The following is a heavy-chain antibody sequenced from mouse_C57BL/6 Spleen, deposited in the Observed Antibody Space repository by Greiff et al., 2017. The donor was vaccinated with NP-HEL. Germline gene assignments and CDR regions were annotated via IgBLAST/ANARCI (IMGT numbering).Heavy chain of an antibody. J-gene: IGHJ1*03. V-gene: IGHV5-4*01. CDR1: GFTFSSYA. D-gene: IGHD1-1*01. CDR3: ASEPDYSSSLWYFEV. Sequence: EVHLVESGGGLVKPGGSLKLSCAASGFTFSSYAMSWVRQTPGQGLEWVATISAGGSYTYYTDNVKGRVTISRDNATNNLYLQMSHSKSEDTAMYYCASEPDYSSSLWYFEVWGTGTTVTVSS. CDR2: ISAGGSYT.